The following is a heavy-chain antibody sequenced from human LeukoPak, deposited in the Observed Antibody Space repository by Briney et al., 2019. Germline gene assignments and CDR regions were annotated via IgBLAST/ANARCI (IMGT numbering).Heavy chain of an antibody. CDR1: GYTFTSYD. D-gene: IGHD3-22*01. CDR3: ARGDGRFYYYDWFDP. CDR2: MNPNSGNT. Sequence: ASVKVSCKASGYTFTSYDINWVRQATGQGLEWVGWMNPNSGNTGYAQKFQGRVTMTRNTSISTAYMELSSLRSEDTAVYYCARGDGRFYYYDWFDPWGQGTLVTVSS. J-gene: IGHJ5*02. V-gene: IGHV1-8*01.